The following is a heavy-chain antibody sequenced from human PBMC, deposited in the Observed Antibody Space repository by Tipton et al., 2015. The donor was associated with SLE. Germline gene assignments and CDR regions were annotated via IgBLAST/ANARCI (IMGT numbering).Heavy chain of an antibody. CDR1: GYSFTNYW. D-gene: IGHD6-6*01. V-gene: IGHV5-51*03. CDR2: IYVGDSDT. CDR3: ASHDRRDSNSWGYYYYAMDV. J-gene: IGHJ6*02. Sequence: QLVQSGAEVKKPGESLKISCKGSGYSFTNYWIGWVRQMPGKGLEWMGIIYVGDSDTRYSPSFQDQVTISADKSISTAYLQWSSLKAADPARYYCASHDRRDSNSWGYYYYAMDVWGQGTTVTVSS.